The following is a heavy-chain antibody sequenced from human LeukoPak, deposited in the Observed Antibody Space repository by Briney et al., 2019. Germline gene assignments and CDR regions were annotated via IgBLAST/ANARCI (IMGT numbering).Heavy chain of an antibody. CDR2: IYYSGST. Sequence: SETLSLTCTVSGGSISGYYWSWIRQPPGKGLEWIGYIYYSGSTTYNPSLKSRVTMSVDTSKNQLSLRVSSVTAADTAVYYCARHRSSGDDYWGRGTLVTVSS. D-gene: IGHD6-25*01. CDR1: GGSISGYY. CDR3: ARHRSSGDDY. V-gene: IGHV4-59*08. J-gene: IGHJ4*02.